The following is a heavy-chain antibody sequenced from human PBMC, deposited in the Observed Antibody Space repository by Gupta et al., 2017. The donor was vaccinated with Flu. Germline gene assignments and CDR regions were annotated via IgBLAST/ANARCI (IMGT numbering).Heavy chain of an antibody. J-gene: IGHJ3*02. D-gene: IGHD3-10*01. V-gene: IGHV3-33*06. CDR1: FSRYA. Sequence: FSRYAMQWVRQASGKGAKWVDVIWSNAVNRYYANSGGGRFTLSRHNSKNTWSLETNILRAEETAVSYCAKARGPFDAFDIWGQGAMVTVSS. CDR2: IWSNAVNR. CDR3: AKARGPFDAFDI.